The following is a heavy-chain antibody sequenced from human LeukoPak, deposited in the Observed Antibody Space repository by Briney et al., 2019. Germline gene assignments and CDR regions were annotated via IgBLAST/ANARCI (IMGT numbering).Heavy chain of an antibody. CDR1: GGTFSSYA. D-gene: IGHD2-15*01. Sequence: ASVKASCKASGGTFSSYAISWVRQAPGQGLEWMGRIIPILGIANYAQKFQGRVTITADKSTSTAYMELSSLRSEDTAVYYCARTYCIGGSCFWFDPWGQGTLVTVSS. CDR3: ARTYCIGGSCFWFDP. V-gene: IGHV1-69*04. CDR2: IIPILGIA. J-gene: IGHJ5*02.